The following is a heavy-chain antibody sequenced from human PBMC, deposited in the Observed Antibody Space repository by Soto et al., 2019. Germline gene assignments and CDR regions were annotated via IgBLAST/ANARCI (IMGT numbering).Heavy chain of an antibody. D-gene: IGHD4-17*01. CDR1: GYTFTSFG. CDR2: ISVYNGKT. Sequence: QVQLVQSGAEVKKPGASVKVSCKASGYTFTSFGITWVRQAPGQGLERMGWISVYNGKTNYAQKLQGRVTVTRDTSTNTAYMELRSLRSDDTAVYYCAKDDYGKNDGDSLEMWGQGTMVTVSS. J-gene: IGHJ3*02. V-gene: IGHV1-18*01. CDR3: AKDDYGKNDGDSLEM.